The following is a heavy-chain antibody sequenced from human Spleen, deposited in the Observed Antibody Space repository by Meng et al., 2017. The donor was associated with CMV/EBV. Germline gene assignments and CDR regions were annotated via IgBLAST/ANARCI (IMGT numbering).Heavy chain of an antibody. Sequence: GSLRLSCAVYGGSFSGYYWSWIRQPPGKGLEWIGEINHSGSTNYNPSLKSRVTISVDTSKNQFSLKLSSVTAADTAVYYCARGGGSGGIDYWGQGTLVTVSS. CDR2: INHSGST. CDR3: ARGGGSGGIDY. CDR1: GGSFSGYY. D-gene: IGHD2-15*01. J-gene: IGHJ4*02. V-gene: IGHV4-34*01.